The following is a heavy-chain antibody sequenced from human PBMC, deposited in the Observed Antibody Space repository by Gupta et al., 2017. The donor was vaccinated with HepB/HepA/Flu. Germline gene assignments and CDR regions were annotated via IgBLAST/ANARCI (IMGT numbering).Heavy chain of an antibody. CDR1: GFTFSSYA. D-gene: IGHD3-10*01. V-gene: IGHV3-23*01. CDR3: AKVTQFGEFALYLGMDV. CDR2: ISASGFST. Sequence: EVQLLESGGGLVQPGGSLRLSCAASGFTFSSYAMTWVRQAPGKGLEWVSVISASGFSTDYADSVKGRFTISRDNSKNTLYLQINSLRAEDTAIYYCAKVTQFGEFALYLGMDVWGQGTTVTVSS. J-gene: IGHJ6*02.